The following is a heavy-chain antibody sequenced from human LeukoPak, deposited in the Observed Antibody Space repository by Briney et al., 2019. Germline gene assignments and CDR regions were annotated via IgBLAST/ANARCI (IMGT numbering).Heavy chain of an antibody. CDR1: GVSMSAYQ. CDR3: ATSNDAKIAPFDH. D-gene: IGHD2-21*01. V-gene: IGHV4-4*09. CDR2: INTKGET. Sequence: SETLSLTCTVSGVSMSAYQWSWVRQSPEKGLEWIGCINTKGETSYNPSLKSRVTTSVDTSKSQFSLRLTSVTAADTAVYYCATSNDAKIAPFDHRGQGAPVTVSS. J-gene: IGHJ4*02.